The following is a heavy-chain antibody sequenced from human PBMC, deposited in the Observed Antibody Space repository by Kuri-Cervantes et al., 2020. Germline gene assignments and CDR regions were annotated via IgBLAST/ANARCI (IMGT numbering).Heavy chain of an antibody. CDR3: ARGEDIVVVPAATSYYYYGMDV. CDR1: GFTFSSYW. Sequence: GESLKISCAASGFTFSSYWMSWVRQAPGKGLEWVANIKQDGSEKYYVDSVKGRFTISRDNAKNTLYLQMNSLRAEDTAVYYCARGEDIVVVPAATSYYYYGMDVWGQGTTVTVSS. D-gene: IGHD2-2*01. J-gene: IGHJ6*02. V-gene: IGHV3-7*01. CDR2: IKQDGSEK.